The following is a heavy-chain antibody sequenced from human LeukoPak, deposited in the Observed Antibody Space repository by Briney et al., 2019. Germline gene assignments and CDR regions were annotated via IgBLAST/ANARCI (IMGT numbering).Heavy chain of an antibody. CDR3: ARDVEAVVTTYYFDY. D-gene: IGHD3-22*01. V-gene: IGHV3-30*04. Sequence: GGSLRLSCAASGFTFSSYAMHWVRQAPGKGLEWVAVISYDGSNKYYAGSVKGRFTISRDNSKNTLYLQMNSLRAEDTAVYYCARDVEAVVTTYYFDYWGQGTLVTVSS. CDR2: ISYDGSNK. J-gene: IGHJ4*02. CDR1: GFTFSSYA.